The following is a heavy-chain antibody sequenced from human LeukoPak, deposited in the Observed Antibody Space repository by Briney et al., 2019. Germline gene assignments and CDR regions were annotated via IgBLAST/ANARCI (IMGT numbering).Heavy chain of an antibody. CDR3: ARESYDSSGYYYGGGFDY. D-gene: IGHD3-22*01. J-gene: IGHJ4*02. CDR2: IKQDGGEK. CDR1: GFTLSSYW. Sequence: GGSLRLSCAASGFTLSSYWMSWVRQAPGKGLEWVANIKQDGGEKYYVDSVKGRFTISRDNAKNSLYLQMNSLRAEDTAVYYCARESYDSSGYYYGGGFDYWGQGTLVTVSS. V-gene: IGHV3-7*01.